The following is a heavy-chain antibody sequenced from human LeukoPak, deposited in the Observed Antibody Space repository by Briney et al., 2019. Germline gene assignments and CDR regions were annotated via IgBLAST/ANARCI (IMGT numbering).Heavy chain of an antibody. Sequence: RGSLRLSCAASGFTFTRYWMSWVRQAPGKGLEWVANINQNGGEKYYVDSVKGRFTISRDNAKNSLYLQMNSLRAEDTAVYYCAGGIVATTTGFDYWGQGTLVTVSS. CDR2: INQNGGEK. CDR3: AGGIVATTTGFDY. J-gene: IGHJ4*02. CDR1: GFTFTRYW. D-gene: IGHD5-12*01. V-gene: IGHV3-7*04.